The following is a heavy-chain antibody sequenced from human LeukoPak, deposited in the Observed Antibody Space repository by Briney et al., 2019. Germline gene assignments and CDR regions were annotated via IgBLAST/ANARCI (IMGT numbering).Heavy chain of an antibody. CDR2: IKGDGSEI. Sequence: GGSLRLSCAASGFTFSSSWMSWVRQAPGKGLEWVAHIKGDGSEIYYVDSLKGRFTISRDNARNSLYLQMNSLRAEDTAVYYCARDRFVGYYDFWSGYYDDAFDIWGQGTMVTVSS. J-gene: IGHJ3*02. V-gene: IGHV3-7*03. D-gene: IGHD3-3*01. CDR1: GFTFSSSW. CDR3: ARDRFVGYYDFWSGYYDDAFDI.